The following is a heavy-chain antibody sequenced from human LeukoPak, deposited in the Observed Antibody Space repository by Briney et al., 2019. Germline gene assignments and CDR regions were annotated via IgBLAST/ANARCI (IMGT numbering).Heavy chain of an antibody. CDR3: AKDRYSDNTGHHYENEY. D-gene: IGHD3-22*01. CDR1: GFTFSSYG. V-gene: IGHV3-23*01. J-gene: IGHJ4*02. CDR2: VSSGGNS. Sequence: GGSLRLSCTASGFTFSSYGMSWVRQAPGKGLDWVSAVSSGGNSNYADSVTGRFTISRDNSKNTLYLQMNSLRAEDMAVYYCAKDRYSDNTGHHYENEYWGQGTLVTVSS.